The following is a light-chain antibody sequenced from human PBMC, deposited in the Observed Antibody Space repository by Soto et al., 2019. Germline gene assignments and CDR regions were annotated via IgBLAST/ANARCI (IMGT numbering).Light chain of an antibody. J-gene: IGLJ3*02. V-gene: IGLV8-61*01. CDR1: SGSVSTSYY. Sequence: QTVVTQEPSFSVSPGGTVTLTCGLTSGSVSTSYYPSWYQQTPGQAPRTLIYTTNTRSSGVPDRFSGSILGNKAALTITGAQADDESVYYCLLYMGSGISMFGGGTKRTVL. CDR3: LLYMGSGISM. CDR2: TTN.